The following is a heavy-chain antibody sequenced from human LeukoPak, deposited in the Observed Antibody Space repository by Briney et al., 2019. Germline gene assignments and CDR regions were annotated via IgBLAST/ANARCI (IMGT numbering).Heavy chain of an antibody. CDR1: GYTFTSYY. J-gene: IGHJ3*02. Sequence: ASVKVSCKASGYTFTSYYMHWVRQAPGQGLEWMGIINPSGGGTSYAQRFQGRVTMTRDTSISTAYMELSRLRSDDTAVYYCARVLGSGYSHDAFDIWGQGTMVTVSS. CDR3: ARVLGSGYSHDAFDI. CDR2: INPSGGGT. V-gene: IGHV1-46*01. D-gene: IGHD3-22*01.